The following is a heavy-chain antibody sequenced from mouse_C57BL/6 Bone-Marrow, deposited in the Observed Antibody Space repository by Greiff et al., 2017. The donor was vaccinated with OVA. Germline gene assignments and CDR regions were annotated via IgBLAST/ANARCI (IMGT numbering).Heavy chain of an antibody. CDR3: ARDLLFWYFDV. V-gene: IGHV3-6*01. Sequence: DVHLVESGPGLVKPSQSLSLPCSVTGYSITSGYYWNWIRQFPGNKLEWMGYISYDGSNNYNPSLKNLISITRDTSKNQCFRKMNSVTTEDTATYYCARDLLFWYFDVWGTGTTVTVSS. CDR2: ISYDGSN. CDR1: GYSITSGYY. D-gene: IGHD2-10*01. J-gene: IGHJ1*03.